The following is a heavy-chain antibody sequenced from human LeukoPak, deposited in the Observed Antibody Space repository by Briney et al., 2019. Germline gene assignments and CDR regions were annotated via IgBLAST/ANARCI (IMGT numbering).Heavy chain of an antibody. V-gene: IGHV3-21*01. CDR2: ITGSTNGI. D-gene: IGHD6-13*01. CDR1: GFTFTSYT. Sequence: GGSLGLSCAASGFTFTSYTMKWLRQAPGKGLEWVSSITGSTNGIYYADSVKGRFTISRDNSKNTLYLQMNSLRAEDTAVYYCAKDWQQLVPTYYGMDVWGKGTTVTVSS. CDR3: AKDWQQLVPTYYGMDV. J-gene: IGHJ6*04.